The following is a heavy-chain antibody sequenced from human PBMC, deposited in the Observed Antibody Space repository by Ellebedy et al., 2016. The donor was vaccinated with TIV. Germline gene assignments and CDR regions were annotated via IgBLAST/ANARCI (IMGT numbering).Heavy chain of an antibody. CDR1: GYTFTGYY. V-gene: IGHV1-2*04. CDR3: ARTYSGNYGLGYYGMDV. Sequence: AASVKVSCKASGYTFTGYYMHWVRQAPGQGLEWMGWINPNSGGTNYAQKFQGWVTMTGDTSISTAYMELSRLKSDDTAIYYCARTYSGNYGLGYYGMDVWGQGTTVTVSS. CDR2: INPNSGGT. J-gene: IGHJ6*02. D-gene: IGHD1-26*01.